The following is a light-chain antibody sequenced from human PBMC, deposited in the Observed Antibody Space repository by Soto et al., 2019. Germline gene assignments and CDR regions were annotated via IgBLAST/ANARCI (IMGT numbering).Light chain of an antibody. CDR3: QQRSNWPPEYT. Sequence: EIVLTQSPATLSLSPGERATLSCRASQSVSSYLAWYQQKPGQPPRLLIYVASNRATGIPARFSGSGSGTYFTLTISSLEPEDFAVYYCQQRSNWPPEYTFGQGTKLEIK. J-gene: IGKJ2*01. CDR1: QSVSSY. V-gene: IGKV3-11*01. CDR2: VAS.